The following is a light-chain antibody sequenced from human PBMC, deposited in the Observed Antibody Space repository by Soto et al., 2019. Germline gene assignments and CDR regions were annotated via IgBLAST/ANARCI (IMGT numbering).Light chain of an antibody. J-gene: IGLJ2*01. V-gene: IGLV2-14*01. CDR1: SSDVGGYNY. CDR3: SSYTSSSPS. CDR2: DVS. Sequence: QSALTQPASVSGSPGQSITISCTGTSSDVGGYNYVSWYQQHPGKAPKLMTYDVSNRPSGVSNRFSGSKSGNTASLTISGLQAEDEADYYCSSYTSSSPSFGGGTQLTVL.